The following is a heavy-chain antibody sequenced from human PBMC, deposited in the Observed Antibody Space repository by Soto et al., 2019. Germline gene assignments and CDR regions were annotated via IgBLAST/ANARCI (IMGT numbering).Heavy chain of an antibody. V-gene: IGHV1-18*01. CDR3: ARFGSYCSGGSCYSDWFDP. D-gene: IGHD2-15*01. CDR2: ISAYNGNT. J-gene: IGHJ5*02. Sequence: ASVKVSCKASGYTFTSYGISWVRQAPGQGLEWMGWISAYNGNTNYAQKLQGRVTMTTDTSTSTAYMELRSLRSDDTAVYYCARFGSYCSGGSCYSDWFDPWGQGTLVTVSS. CDR1: GYTFTSYG.